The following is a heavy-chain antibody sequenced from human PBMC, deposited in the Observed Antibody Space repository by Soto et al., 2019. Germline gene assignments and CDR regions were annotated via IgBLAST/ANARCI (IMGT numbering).Heavy chain of an antibody. CDR1: GFTFSSYA. Sequence: VQLVESGGGVVQPGRSLRLSCAASGFTFSSYAMHWVRQAPGKGLEWVAVISYDGSNKYYADSVKGRFTISRDNSKNTLYLQMNSLRAEDTAVYYCARDYEVVVVVAAPDYWGQGTLVTVSS. J-gene: IGHJ4*02. CDR3: ARDYEVVVVVAAPDY. D-gene: IGHD2-15*01. CDR2: ISYDGSNK. V-gene: IGHV3-30-3*01.